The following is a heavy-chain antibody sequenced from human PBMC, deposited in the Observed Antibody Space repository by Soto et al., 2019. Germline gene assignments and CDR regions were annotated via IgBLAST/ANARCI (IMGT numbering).Heavy chain of an antibody. D-gene: IGHD5-12*01. CDR2: ISAYNGNT. CDR1: GYTFTSYG. J-gene: IGHJ6*02. V-gene: IGHV1-18*01. CDR3: ARAHGLATSSKYGMDV. Sequence: QVQLVQSGAEVKKPGASVKVSCKASGYTFTSYGISWVRQAPGQGLEWMGWISAYNGNTNYAQKLQGRVTMTTDTFTSTAYMELRSLRSDDTAVYYCARAHGLATSSKYGMDVWGQGTTVTVSS.